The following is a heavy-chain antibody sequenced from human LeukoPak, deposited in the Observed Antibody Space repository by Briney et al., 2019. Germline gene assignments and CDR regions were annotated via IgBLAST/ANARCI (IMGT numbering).Heavy chain of an antibody. CDR3: ARGTKYGDSLFADY. J-gene: IGHJ4*02. CDR1: GGSFSGYY. V-gene: IGHV4-34*01. Sequence: SETLSLTCAVYGGSFSGYYWSWIRQPPGKGLEWIGEINHSGSTYYNPSLKSRVTISVGTSKNQFSLKLSSVTAADTAVYYCARGTKYGDSLFADYWGQGTLVTVSS. CDR2: INHSGST. D-gene: IGHD4-17*01.